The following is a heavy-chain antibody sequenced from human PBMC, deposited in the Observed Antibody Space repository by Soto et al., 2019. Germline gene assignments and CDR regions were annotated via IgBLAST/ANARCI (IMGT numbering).Heavy chain of an antibody. CDR3: ARVQYCSGGSCYPWDYYFDY. Sequence: GGSLRLSCAASGFTFSDYYMSWIRQAPGKGLEWVSYISSSGSTIYYADSVKGRFTISRDNAKNSLYLQMNSLRAEDTAVYYCARVQYCSGGSCYPWDYYFDYWGQGTLVTVSS. CDR2: ISSSGSTI. CDR1: GFTFSDYY. D-gene: IGHD2-15*01. J-gene: IGHJ4*02. V-gene: IGHV3-11*01.